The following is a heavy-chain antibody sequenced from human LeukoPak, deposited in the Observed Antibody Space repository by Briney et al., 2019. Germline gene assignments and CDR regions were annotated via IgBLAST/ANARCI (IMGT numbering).Heavy chain of an antibody. Sequence: GGSLRLSCAASGFTFSNAWMSWVRQAPGKGLEWVGRIKSKTDGGTTDYAAPVKGRFTISRDNSKNTLYLQMNSLRAEDTAVYYCAKDRVLYDSSGYHPHYWGQGTLVTVSS. V-gene: IGHV3-15*01. CDR2: IKSKTDGGTT. CDR1: GFTFSNAW. D-gene: IGHD3-22*01. J-gene: IGHJ4*02. CDR3: AKDRVLYDSSGYHPHY.